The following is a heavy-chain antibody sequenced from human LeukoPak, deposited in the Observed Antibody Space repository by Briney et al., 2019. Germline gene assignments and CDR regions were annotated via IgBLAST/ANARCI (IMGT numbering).Heavy chain of an antibody. CDR3: ARSLYSSDFDY. CDR1: GGSISSSSYY. Sequence: SETLSLTCTVSGGSISSSSYYWGWIRQPPGKGLEWIGSIYYSGSTYYDPSLKSRVTIPVDTSKNQFSLKLSSVTAADTAVYYCARSLYSSDFDYWGQGTLVTVSS. J-gene: IGHJ4*02. V-gene: IGHV4-39*01. CDR2: IYYSGST. D-gene: IGHD6-19*01.